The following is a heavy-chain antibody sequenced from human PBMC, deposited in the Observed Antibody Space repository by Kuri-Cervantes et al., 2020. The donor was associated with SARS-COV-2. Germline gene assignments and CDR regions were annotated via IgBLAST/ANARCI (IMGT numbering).Heavy chain of an antibody. Sequence: GGSLSLSRAASGFTFSSYAMHWVRQAPGKGLEWVAVISYDGSNKYYADSVKGRFTISRDNSKNTLYLQMNSLRAEDTAVYYCARDNQHAFYYWGQGTLVTVSS. CDR2: ISYDGSNK. V-gene: IGHV3-30*01. J-gene: IGHJ4*02. CDR3: ARDNQHAFYY. CDR1: GFTFSSYA.